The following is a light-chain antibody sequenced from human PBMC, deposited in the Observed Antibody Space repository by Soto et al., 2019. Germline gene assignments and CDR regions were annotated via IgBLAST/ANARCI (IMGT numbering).Light chain of an antibody. Sequence: QSALPQPPSASGTPGPRVTISCSGSSSNIESNTVTWYQQLPGTAPKLVIYSNYDRPSGVPDRFSGSTSGTSASLVIRGLQAEDEADYYCAAWDDILNGYVLGDGTKVTVL. CDR2: SNY. CDR3: AAWDDILNGYV. J-gene: IGLJ1*01. CDR1: SSNIESNT. V-gene: IGLV1-44*01.